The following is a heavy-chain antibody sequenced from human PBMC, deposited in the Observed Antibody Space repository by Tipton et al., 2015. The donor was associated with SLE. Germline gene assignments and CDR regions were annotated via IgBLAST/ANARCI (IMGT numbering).Heavy chain of an antibody. J-gene: IGHJ4*02. Sequence: TLSLTCAVHGGSLSDCYWTWIRQPPGKGLEWIGEIKHRGSTIYNPSLKSRVTISVDMSKNQFSLKLRSVTPADTAVYYCAASVVPWAYWGQGTLVTVSS. CDR3: AASVVPWAY. V-gene: IGHV4-34*01. CDR2: IKHRGST. CDR1: GGSLSDCY. D-gene: IGHD5/OR15-5a*01.